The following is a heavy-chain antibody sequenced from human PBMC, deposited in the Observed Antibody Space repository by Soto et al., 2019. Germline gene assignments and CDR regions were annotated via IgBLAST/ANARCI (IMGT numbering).Heavy chain of an antibody. Sequence: PSETLSLTCAVYGGSFSGYYWSWIRQPPGKGLEWIGEINHSGSTNYNPSLKSRVTISVDTSKNQFSLKLSSVTAADTAVYYCARGHRTLAVAGTSDFDYWGQGTLVTVS. V-gene: IGHV4-34*01. CDR3: ARGHRTLAVAGTSDFDY. J-gene: IGHJ4*02. CDR1: GGSFSGYY. CDR2: INHSGST. D-gene: IGHD6-19*01.